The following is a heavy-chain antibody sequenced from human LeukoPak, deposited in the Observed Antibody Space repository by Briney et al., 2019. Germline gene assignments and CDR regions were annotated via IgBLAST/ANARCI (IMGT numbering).Heavy chain of an antibody. J-gene: IGHJ3*02. CDR2: INSDGTST. V-gene: IGHV3-74*01. Sequence: GGTLRLSCAASGFTFSSYWMHWVRQAPGKGLMWVSRINSDGTSTSYADSVKGRFTISRDNAKNTLYLQMNSLRAEDTAVYYCAKARITMVRGVIGNDAFDIWGQGTMVTVSS. D-gene: IGHD3-10*01. CDR1: GFTFSSYW. CDR3: AKARITMVRGVIGNDAFDI.